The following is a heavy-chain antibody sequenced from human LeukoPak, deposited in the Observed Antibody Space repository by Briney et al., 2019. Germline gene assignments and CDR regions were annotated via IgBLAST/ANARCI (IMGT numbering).Heavy chain of an antibody. CDR2: IYYSGST. CDR3: ARVFGEDYFDY. Sequence: SETLSLTCTVSGGSISTFYWNWIRQPPGKGLEWIGYIYYSGSTYYNPSLKSRVTISVDTSKDQFSLKLSSVTAADTAVYYCARVFGEDYFDYWGQGTLVTVSS. V-gene: IGHV4-59*08. CDR1: GGSISTFY. D-gene: IGHD3-16*01. J-gene: IGHJ4*02.